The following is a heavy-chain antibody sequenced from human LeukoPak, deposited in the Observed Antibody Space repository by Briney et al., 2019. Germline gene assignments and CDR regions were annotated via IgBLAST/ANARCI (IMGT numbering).Heavy chain of an antibody. V-gene: IGHV4-4*09. CDR2: IYTSGST. D-gene: IGHD3-22*01. CDR1: GGSISSNY. J-gene: IGHJ5*02. Sequence: SETLSLTCTVSGGSISSNYWSWIRQPPGKGLEWIGYIYTSGSTNYNPSLKSRVTISVDTSKNQFSLKLSSVTAADTAVYYCARSRIVGNWFDPWGQGTLVTVSS. CDR3: ARSRIVGNWFDP.